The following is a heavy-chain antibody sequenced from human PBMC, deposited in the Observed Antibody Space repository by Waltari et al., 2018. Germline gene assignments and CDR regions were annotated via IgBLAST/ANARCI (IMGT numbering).Heavy chain of an antibody. J-gene: IGHJ6*03. Sequence: EMQVVESGGGLVQPGGSLRLSCEASGFSFSNYEMNWIRQAPGKGLEWVSNIRNSGSTMYYADSVKGRFTISRDNAKNSLYLEMNSLRAEDTAIYYCARPSTEYYYYYYYMDVWGKGTTVTVS. V-gene: IGHV3-48*03. CDR3: ARPSTEYYYYYYYMDV. CDR2: IRNSGSTM. CDR1: GFSFSNYE.